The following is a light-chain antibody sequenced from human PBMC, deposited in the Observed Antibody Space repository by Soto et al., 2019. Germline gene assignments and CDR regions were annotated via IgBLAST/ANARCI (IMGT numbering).Light chain of an antibody. CDR1: SSDVGGYKY. J-gene: IGLJ3*02. Sequence: QSALTQPASVSGSIGQSITISCTGTSSDVGGYKYVSWHQQHPGKAPKLMIYEVSNRPSGVSNRFSGSKSGNTASLTISGLQAEDEADYYCSSYTSSSTLVFGGGTKLTVL. CDR2: EVS. V-gene: IGLV2-14*01. CDR3: SSYTSSSTLV.